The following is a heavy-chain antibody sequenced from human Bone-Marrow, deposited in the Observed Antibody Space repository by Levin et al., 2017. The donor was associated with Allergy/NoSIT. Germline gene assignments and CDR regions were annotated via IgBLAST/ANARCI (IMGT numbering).Heavy chain of an antibody. D-gene: IGHD3-22*01. CDR1: GYTFIDYY. J-gene: IGHJ4*02. CDR3: ATDYDTSGHRRFDY. CDR2: INPEDGQA. Sequence: ASVKVSCKASGYTFIDYYLHWVKQAPGNGLQWVGLINPEDGQAIYGEKFQDRVTITADASADIAYMELRNLRSEDTAIYFCATDYDTSGHRRFDYWGQGTQVTVSS. V-gene: IGHV1-69-2*01.